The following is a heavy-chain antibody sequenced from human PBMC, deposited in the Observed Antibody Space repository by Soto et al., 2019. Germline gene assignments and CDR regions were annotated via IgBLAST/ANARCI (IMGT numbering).Heavy chain of an antibody. Sequence: EVQLVESGGGLVQPGGSLRLSCAASGFSFSDHYMDWVRQAPGKGLEWVGRARNKARSYSIEYAASVKGRFTISRDDSKLSVYLQMNSLETEDTAVYYCAGVRWGDVDYWGQGTLVTVSS. J-gene: IGHJ4*02. D-gene: IGHD3-16*01. V-gene: IGHV3-72*01. CDR1: GFSFSDHY. CDR2: ARNKARSYSI. CDR3: AGVRWGDVDY.